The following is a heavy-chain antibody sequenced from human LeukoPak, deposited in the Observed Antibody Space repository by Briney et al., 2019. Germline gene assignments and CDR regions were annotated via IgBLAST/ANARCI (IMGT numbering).Heavy chain of an antibody. J-gene: IGHJ4*02. CDR3: AKGAYDYIEIAYFDY. D-gene: IGHD5-12*01. V-gene: IGHV3-23*01. CDR2: LIGSSGAT. CDR1: GFTFSSYA. Sequence: GGSLRLSCAASGFTFSSYAMNWVRQAPGKGLEWVAVLIGSSGATDYADSVKGRFTISRDNSKNTLFLQMNSLRAEDTAIYYCAKGAYDYIEIAYFDYWGQGALVTVSS.